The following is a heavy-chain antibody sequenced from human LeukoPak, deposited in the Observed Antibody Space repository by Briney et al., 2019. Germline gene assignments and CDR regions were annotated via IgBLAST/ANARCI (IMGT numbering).Heavy chain of an antibody. CDR1: GYTFTGYY. CDR2: INPNSGGT. J-gene: IGHJ4*02. Sequence: ASVKVSCKASGYTFTGYYMHWVRQAPGQGLEWMGWINPNSGGTNYAQKFQGRVTMTRDTSISTAYMELSRLRSDDTAVYYCARGGIAAAGHWRNPLDYWGQGTLVTVSS. CDR3: ARGGIAAAGHWRNPLDY. V-gene: IGHV1-2*02. D-gene: IGHD6-13*01.